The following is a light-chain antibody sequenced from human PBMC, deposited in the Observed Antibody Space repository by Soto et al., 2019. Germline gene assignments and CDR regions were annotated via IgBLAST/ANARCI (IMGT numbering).Light chain of an antibody. CDR2: DNN. J-gene: IGLJ3*02. Sequence: QSVLTQPPSVSAAPGQRVTISCSGSSSNIGKNFVSWYQQLPRTAPKLLIYDNNQRPSGIPDRFSGSKSGTSATLGITGLQTGDEADYYCGTWDGSLRAAVFGGGTKLTVL. V-gene: IGLV1-51*01. CDR1: SSNIGKNF. CDR3: GTWDGSLRAAV.